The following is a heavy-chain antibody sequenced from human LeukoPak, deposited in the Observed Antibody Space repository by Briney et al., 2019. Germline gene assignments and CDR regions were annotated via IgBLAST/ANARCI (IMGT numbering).Heavy chain of an antibody. D-gene: IGHD1-1*01. Sequence: GSLRLSCAASGFTFSSYAMSWVRQAPGKGLEWVSAISGSGGSTYYADSVKGRFTISRDNSKNTLYLQMNSLRAEDTAVYYCAKKSSSRNSYYYYGMDVWGQGTTVTVSS. V-gene: IGHV3-23*01. CDR3: AKKSSSRNSYYYYGMDV. J-gene: IGHJ6*02. CDR2: ISGSGGST. CDR1: GFTFSSYA.